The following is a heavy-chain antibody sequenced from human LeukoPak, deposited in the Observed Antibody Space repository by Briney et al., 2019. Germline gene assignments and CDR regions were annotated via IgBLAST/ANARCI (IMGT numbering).Heavy chain of an antibody. J-gene: IGHJ5*02. CDR1: GFTFSSYS. CDR2: ISKSSSYI. D-gene: IGHD2-8*01. CDR3: ARDGAEYCTNGVCYAPVDP. Sequence: GESLKISCAVSGFTFSSYSMNWVRQAPGKGLEWVSSISKSSSYIYYADSVKGRFTISRDNTKNSLSLQMNSLRAEDTAVYYCARDGAEYCTNGVCYAPVDPWGQGTLVTVSS. V-gene: IGHV3-21*01.